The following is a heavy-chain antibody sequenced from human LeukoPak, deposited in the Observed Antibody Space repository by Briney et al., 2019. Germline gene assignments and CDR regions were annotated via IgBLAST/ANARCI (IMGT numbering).Heavy chain of an antibody. Sequence: SETLSLTCAVYGGSFSGYYWSWIRQPPGKGLEWIGEINHSGSTNYNPSLKSRVTISVDTSKNQFSLKLSSVTAADTAVYYCAREHYYDSSGYPYYFDYWGQGTLVTVSS. CDR1: GGSFSGYY. V-gene: IGHV4-34*01. CDR2: INHSGST. CDR3: AREHYYDSSGYPYYFDY. D-gene: IGHD3-22*01. J-gene: IGHJ4*02.